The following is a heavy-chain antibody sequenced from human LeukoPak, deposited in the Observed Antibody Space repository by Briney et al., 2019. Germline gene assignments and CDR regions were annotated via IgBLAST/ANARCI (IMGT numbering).Heavy chain of an antibody. CDR3: ARVLFNSGYDY. V-gene: IGHV1-2*02. CDR2: INPNSGET. D-gene: IGHD3-9*01. J-gene: IGHJ4*02. Sequence: ASVKVSCKTSGSTFTGAYMHWVRQAPGQGREWIGWINPNSGETKFAQRFQGRVTLIRDTAISTVYMDLGGLRSDDTAVYYCARVLFNSGYDYWGQGSLVTVSS. CDR1: GSTFTGAY.